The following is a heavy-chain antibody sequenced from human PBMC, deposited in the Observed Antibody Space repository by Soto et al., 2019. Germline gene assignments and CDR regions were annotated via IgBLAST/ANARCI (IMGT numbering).Heavy chain of an antibody. J-gene: IGHJ6*02. CDR3: ARRSGSYYRYYYYYGMDV. Sequence: GESLKISCKGSGYSFTSYWISWVRQMPGKGLEWMGIIYPGDSDTRYSPSFQGQVTISADKSISTAYLQWSSLKASDTAMYYCARRSGSYYRYYYYYGMDVWGQGTTVTVS. CDR1: GYSFTSYW. CDR2: IYPGDSDT. D-gene: IGHD1-26*01. V-gene: IGHV5-51*01.